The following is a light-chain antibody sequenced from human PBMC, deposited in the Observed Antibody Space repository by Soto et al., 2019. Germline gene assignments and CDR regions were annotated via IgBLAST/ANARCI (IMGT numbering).Light chain of an antibody. J-gene: IGKJ1*01. V-gene: IGKV1-5*01. Sequence: DIQMTQSPSTLSAFVGDRVTVTCRASQNITRWLAWYQQKPGKAPNLLIYDASSLESGVPSRFNGSGSGTTFTLTITSLQPDDFATYYCQQYNSYQGTFGQGTKVDIK. CDR1: QNITRW. CDR3: QQYNSYQGT. CDR2: DAS.